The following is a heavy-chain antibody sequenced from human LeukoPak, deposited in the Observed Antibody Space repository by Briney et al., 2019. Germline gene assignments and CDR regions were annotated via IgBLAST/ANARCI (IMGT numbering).Heavy chain of an antibody. Sequence: ASVKVSCKASGGTFSSYAISWVRQAPGQGLEWMGRIIPILGIANYAQKFQGRVTITADKSTSTAYMELSSLRSEDTAVYYCAGVGLIAAAGRGYYGMDVWGQGTTVTVSS. V-gene: IGHV1-69*04. CDR1: GGTFSSYA. J-gene: IGHJ6*02. CDR3: AGVGLIAAAGRGYYGMDV. CDR2: IIPILGIA. D-gene: IGHD6-13*01.